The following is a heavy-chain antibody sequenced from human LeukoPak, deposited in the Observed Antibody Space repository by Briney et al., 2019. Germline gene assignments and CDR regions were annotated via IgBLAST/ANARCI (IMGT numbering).Heavy chain of an antibody. J-gene: IGHJ4*02. V-gene: IGHV3-23*01. Sequence: PGGSLRLSCAASGFTFSSYAMSWVRQAPGKGLEWVSAISGSGGSTYYADSVKGRFTISRDNSKNTLYLQMNSLRAEDTAVYYCARARDSLTGDRRPFDYWGQGTLVTVSS. D-gene: IGHD3-9*01. CDR1: GFTFSSYA. CDR3: ARARDSLTGDRRPFDY. CDR2: ISGSGGST.